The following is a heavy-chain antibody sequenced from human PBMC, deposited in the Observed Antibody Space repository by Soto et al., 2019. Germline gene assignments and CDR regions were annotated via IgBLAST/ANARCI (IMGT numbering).Heavy chain of an antibody. CDR3: VSYGNAFDI. J-gene: IGHJ3*02. CDR1: GFTFRDYY. Sequence: GGSLRLSCAASGFTFRDYYMSWIRQAPGKGLEWVSYISSSSSYTNYADSVKGRFTISRDNAKNSLYLQMNSLRAEDTAVYYCVSYGNAFDIWGQGTMVTVSS. V-gene: IGHV3-11*06. CDR2: ISSSSSYT. D-gene: IGHD1-26*01.